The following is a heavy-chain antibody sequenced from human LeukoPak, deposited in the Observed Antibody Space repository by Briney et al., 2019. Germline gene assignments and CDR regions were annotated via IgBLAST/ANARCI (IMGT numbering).Heavy chain of an antibody. CDR1: GYTFTGYY. CDR3: ASDPYVSGSYGWLDP. V-gene: IGHV1-2*06. CDR2: INPNSGDT. Sequence: ASVKVSCKASGYTFTGYYIHWVRQAPGQGLEWMGRINPNSGDTNYAQKFQGRVTMTRDTSISTAYMELSNLSSDDTAVYYCASDPYVSGSYGWLDPWGQGTLVTVSS. J-gene: IGHJ5*02. D-gene: IGHD3-10*01.